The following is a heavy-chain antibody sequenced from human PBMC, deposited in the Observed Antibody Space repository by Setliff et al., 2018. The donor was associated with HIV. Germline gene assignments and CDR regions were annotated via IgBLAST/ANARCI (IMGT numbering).Heavy chain of an antibody. Sequence: PSETLTLTCTVSGFSLSNARMGVSWIRQPPGRGLEWIGYIHSSGTTHYNPSLSSRVTISFDASKKYFPLKLTSVTAADTAMYYCATYSAGEGGRGHWGQGTLVTVSS. CDR3: ATYSAGEGGRGH. D-gene: IGHD2-15*01. J-gene: IGHJ4*02. V-gene: IGHV4-61*01. CDR2: IHSSGTT. CDR1: GFSLSNARMG.